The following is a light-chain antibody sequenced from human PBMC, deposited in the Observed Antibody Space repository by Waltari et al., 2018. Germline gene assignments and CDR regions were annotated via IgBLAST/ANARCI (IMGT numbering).Light chain of an antibody. CDR2: YTSDSDK. J-gene: IGLJ2*01. CDR1: SGINVGSYR. V-gene: IGLV5-45*03. CDR3: MIWHNNAVV. Sequence: QAVLTQPSSLSASPGASASLTCTLRSGINVGSYRIYWYQQKPGSPPQYLLRYTSDSDKHHDSSVPRRFSGSKDASANAGILLISGLQSEDEADYYCMIWHNNAVVFGGGTTLTVL.